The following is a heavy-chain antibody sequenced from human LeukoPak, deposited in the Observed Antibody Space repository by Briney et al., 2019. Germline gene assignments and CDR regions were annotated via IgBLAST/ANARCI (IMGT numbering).Heavy chain of an antibody. J-gene: IGHJ4*02. CDR3: ARERLRTASAFDY. CDR1: GFTFSSYG. Sequence: PGGSLRLSCAASGFTFSSYGMHWVRQAPGKGLEWVAVIWYDGSNKYYADSVKGRFTISRDNSKNSLYLQMNSLRAEDTAVYYCARERLRTASAFDYWGQGTLVTVSS. D-gene: IGHD3-16*01. CDR2: IWYDGSNK. V-gene: IGHV3-33*01.